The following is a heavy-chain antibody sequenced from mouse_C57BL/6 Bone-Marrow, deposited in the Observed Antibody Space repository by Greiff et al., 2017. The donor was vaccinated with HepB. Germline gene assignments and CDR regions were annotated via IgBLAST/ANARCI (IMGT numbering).Heavy chain of an antibody. CDR1: GYAFTNYL. Sequence: QVQLQQSGAELVRPGTSVKVSCKASGYAFTNYLIEWVKQRPGPGLEWIGVINPGSGGTNYNAKFKGTATLTADKSSSTAYMQLIILTSEDSSVYFCARDYYCSSLDYWGQGTPLTVSS. V-gene: IGHV1-54*01. D-gene: IGHD1-1*01. CDR3: ARDYYCSSLDY. J-gene: IGHJ2*01. CDR2: INPGSGGT.